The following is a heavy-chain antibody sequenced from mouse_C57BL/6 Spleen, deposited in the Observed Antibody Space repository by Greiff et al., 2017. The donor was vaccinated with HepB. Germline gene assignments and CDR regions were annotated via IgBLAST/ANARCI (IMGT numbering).Heavy chain of an antibody. Sequence: QVQLQQPGTELVKPGASVKLSCKASGYTFTSYWMHWVKQRPGQGLEWIGNINPSNGGTNYNEKFKSKATLTVDKSSSTAYMQLSSLTSEDSAVYYCARVEGGFTAPPDFDVWGTGTTVTVSS. V-gene: IGHV1-53*01. CDR3: ARVEGGFTAPPDFDV. D-gene: IGHD1-2*01. CDR1: GYTFTSYW. CDR2: INPSNGGT. J-gene: IGHJ1*03.